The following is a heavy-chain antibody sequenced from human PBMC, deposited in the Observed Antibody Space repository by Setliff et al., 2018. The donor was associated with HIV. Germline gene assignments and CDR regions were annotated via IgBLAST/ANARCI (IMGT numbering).Heavy chain of an antibody. J-gene: IGHJ6*03. D-gene: IGHD2-21*02. Sequence: SETLSLTCTVSGGSISSGGYYWSWIRQHPGKGLVWIGYIYYSGSTYYNPSLKSRVTISVDTSKNQFSLKLSSVTAADTAVYYCARETVVTPAGHYYYMDVWGKGTTVTVSS. CDR2: IYYSGST. CDR3: ARETVVTPAGHYYYMDV. CDR1: GGSISSGGYY. V-gene: IGHV4-31*03.